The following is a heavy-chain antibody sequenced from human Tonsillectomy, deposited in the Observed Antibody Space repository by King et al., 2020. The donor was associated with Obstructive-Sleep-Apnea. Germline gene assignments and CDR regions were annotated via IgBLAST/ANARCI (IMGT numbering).Heavy chain of an antibody. Sequence: DVQLVESGGGLVQPGGSLRLSCASSGFTFNDYAMIWVRQPPGKVLEWVSTISVGGGRLYYAYSVKGRFTLSRDNSKNTLYVQMNSLVAEDTAVYYCAKRGVGSTFLDYWGQGTLITVS. CDR2: ISVGGGRL. V-gene: IGHV3-23*04. CDR3: AKRGVGSTFLDY. J-gene: IGHJ4*02. D-gene: IGHD2/OR15-2a*01. CDR1: GFTFNDYA.